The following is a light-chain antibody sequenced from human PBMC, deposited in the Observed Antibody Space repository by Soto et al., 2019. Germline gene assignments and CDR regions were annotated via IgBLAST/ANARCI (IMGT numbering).Light chain of an antibody. Sequence: QLVLTQSPSASASLGASVKLTCTLSSGHSSYAIAWHQQQPEKSPRYLMKLNRNGSHSKGNGIPDRFSGTSSGAERYLTISSLQSEDEADYYCQTWGTGIVVFGGGTKVTVL. CDR2: LNRNGSH. CDR1: SGHSSYA. V-gene: IGLV4-69*01. J-gene: IGLJ2*01. CDR3: QTWGTGIVV.